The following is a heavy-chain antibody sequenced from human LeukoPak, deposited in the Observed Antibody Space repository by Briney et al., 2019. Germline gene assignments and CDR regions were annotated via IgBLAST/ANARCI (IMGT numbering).Heavy chain of an antibody. J-gene: IGHJ3*02. D-gene: IGHD2-2*01. CDR1: GGTFSSYA. CDR2: IIPIFGTA. Sequence: ASVKVSCKASGGTFSSYAISWVRQAPGQGLEWMGGIIPIFGTANYAQKFQGRVTITADESTSTAYMELSSLRSEDTAVYYCAAQPPYCSSTSCYQAAFDIWGQGTMVTVSS. V-gene: IGHV1-69*13. CDR3: AAQPPYCSSTSCYQAAFDI.